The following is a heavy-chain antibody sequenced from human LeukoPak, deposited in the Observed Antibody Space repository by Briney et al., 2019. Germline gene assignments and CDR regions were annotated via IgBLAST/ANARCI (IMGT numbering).Heavy chain of an antibody. CDR3: ARDGRLSYNYYYMDV. CDR2: ISSSGSTI. V-gene: IGHV3-11*04. D-gene: IGHD2-2*02. Sequence: GGSLRLSCAASGFTFSDYYMSWIRQAPGKGLEWVSYISSSGSTIYYADSVKGRFTISRDNAKNSLYLQMNSLRAEDTAVYYCARDGRLSYNYYYMDVWGKGTTVTISS. CDR1: GFTFSDYY. J-gene: IGHJ6*03.